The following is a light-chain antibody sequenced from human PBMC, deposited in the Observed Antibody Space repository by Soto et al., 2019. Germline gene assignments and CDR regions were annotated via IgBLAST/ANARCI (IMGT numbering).Light chain of an antibody. Sequence: DIQMTQSPSSLSASVGDRVTITCRASQHVSSYLSWYQQKPGKAPNLLIYSASSLQSGVPSRFSGSGSGTEFTLTISSLQPEDFETYYCQQSFDTPPTFGLGTRVDIK. V-gene: IGKV1-39*01. CDR1: QHVSSY. CDR3: QQSFDTPPT. J-gene: IGKJ1*01. CDR2: SAS.